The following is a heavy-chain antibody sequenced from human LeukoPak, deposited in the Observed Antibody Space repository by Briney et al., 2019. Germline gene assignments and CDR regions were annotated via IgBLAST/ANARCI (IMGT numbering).Heavy chain of an antibody. CDR1: GFTFSSYG. Sequence: GGSLRLSCAASGFTFSSYGMRWVRQAPGKGLGWVSFIWDDGNNKYYANSVKGRFTISRDSSKSTLYMQMNSLRAEDTAVYYCGKDPLQYGSGSYYFDYWGQGTLVTVSP. D-gene: IGHD3-10*01. J-gene: IGHJ4*02. V-gene: IGHV3-30*02. CDR2: IWDDGNNK. CDR3: GKDPLQYGSGSYYFDY.